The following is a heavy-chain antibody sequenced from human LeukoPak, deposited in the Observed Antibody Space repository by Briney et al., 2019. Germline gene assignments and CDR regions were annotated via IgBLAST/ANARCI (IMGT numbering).Heavy chain of an antibody. CDR2: ISNSGSTI. V-gene: IGHV3-48*04. D-gene: IGHD4-11*01. J-gene: IGHJ6*02. CDR1: GFTFSSYS. Sequence: GGSLRLSCAASGFTFSSYSMNWVRQAPGKGLEWVSYISNSGSTIYYADSVKGRFTISRDNAKNSLYLQMNSLRAEDTAVYYCARGGYSNANKFYYYGMDVWGQGTTVTV. CDR3: ARGGYSNANKFYYYGMDV.